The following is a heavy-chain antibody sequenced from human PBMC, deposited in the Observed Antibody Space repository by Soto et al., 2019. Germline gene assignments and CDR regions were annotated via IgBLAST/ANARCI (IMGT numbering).Heavy chain of an antibody. CDR3: ARESAGSGKNNWFDP. CDR1: GGSISSYY. J-gene: IGHJ5*02. CDR2: IYYSGST. Sequence: QVQLQESGPGLVKPSETLSLTCTVSGGSISSYYWSWIRQPPGKGLEWIGYIYYSGSTNYNPSFKSRVTMSVDTSKNEPTLMVRSVTGADTAVYYCARESAGSGKNNWFDPWGQGTLVTVSS. V-gene: IGHV4-59*01. D-gene: IGHD3-10*01.